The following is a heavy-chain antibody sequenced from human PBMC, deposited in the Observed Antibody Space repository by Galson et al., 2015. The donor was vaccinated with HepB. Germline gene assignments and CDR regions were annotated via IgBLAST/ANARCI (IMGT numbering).Heavy chain of an antibody. J-gene: IGHJ4*02. CDR3: AKEKEYYDILTGSTHFDY. D-gene: IGHD3-9*01. CDR1: GFTFSSYA. V-gene: IGHV3-23*01. CDR2: IDGSGDSR. Sequence: SLRLSCAASGFTFSSYAMSWVRQAPGKGLEWVSVIDGSGDSRYVADSVRGRFTVSRDNSKNTLYMQMNSLRAEDTAVYYCAKEKEYYDILTGSTHFDYWGQGTLVTVSS.